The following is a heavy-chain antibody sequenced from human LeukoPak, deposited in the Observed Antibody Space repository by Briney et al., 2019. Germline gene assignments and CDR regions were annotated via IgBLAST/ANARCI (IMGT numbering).Heavy chain of an antibody. V-gene: IGHV1-2*02. J-gene: IGHJ4*02. CDR2: INPNSGGT. D-gene: IGHD1-26*01. CDR1: GYTFTGYY. CDR3: AKSGSYYQGSVY. Sequence: ASVTVSCKASGYTFTGYYMHWVRQAPGQGLAWMGWINPNSGGTNYAQKFQGRVTMTRDTSVSTAYMELSRLRSDDTAVYYCAKSGSYYQGSVYWGQGTLVTVSS.